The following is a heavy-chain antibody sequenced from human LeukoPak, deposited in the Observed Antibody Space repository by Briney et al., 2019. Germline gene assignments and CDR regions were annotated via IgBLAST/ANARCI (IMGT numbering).Heavy chain of an antibody. Sequence: GGSLRLSCAASGFTFSSYAMSWVRQAPGKGLEWVSAISGSGGSTYYADSVKGRFTISRDNSKNTLYLQMNSLRAEDTAVNYCAKRPNSFFGSGGYFDYWGQGTLVTVSS. V-gene: IGHV3-23*01. CDR1: GFTFSSYA. J-gene: IGHJ4*02. CDR3: AKRPNSFFGSGGYFDY. CDR2: ISGSGGST. D-gene: IGHD4-23*01.